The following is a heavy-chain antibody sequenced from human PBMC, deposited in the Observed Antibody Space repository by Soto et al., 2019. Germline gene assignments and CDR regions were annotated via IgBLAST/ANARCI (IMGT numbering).Heavy chain of an antibody. V-gene: IGHV3-15*07. CDR2: IKSKTDGGTT. D-gene: IGHD6-19*01. CDR1: GFTFNNAW. CDR3: ARDYKICAYNSGCLPHAFDM. Sequence: PGGSLRLSCAASGFTFNNAWMNWVRQAPGKGLEWVGRIKSKTDGGTTDYAAPVKGRFTISRDDSKNTLYLQMNSLRVEDTAVYYCARDYKICAYNSGCLPHAFDMWGQGTMVTVS. J-gene: IGHJ3*02.